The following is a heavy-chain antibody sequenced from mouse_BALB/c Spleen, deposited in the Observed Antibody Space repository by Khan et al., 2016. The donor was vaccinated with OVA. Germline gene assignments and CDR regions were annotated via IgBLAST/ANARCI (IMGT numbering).Heavy chain of an antibody. CDR3: ARSVTITTVVATDFDY. CDR2: ISYSGRT. J-gene: IGHJ2*01. V-gene: IGHV3-2*02. CDR1: GYSITSDYA. D-gene: IGHD1-1*01. Sequence: EVQLQESGPGLVKPSQSLSLTCTVTGYSITSDYAWNWIRQFPGNKLEWMGYISYSGRTSYNPSLNSRLSITRDPSKNQFFLQLNSVPTEDTATDYWARSVTITTVVATDFDYWGQGTTLTVSS.